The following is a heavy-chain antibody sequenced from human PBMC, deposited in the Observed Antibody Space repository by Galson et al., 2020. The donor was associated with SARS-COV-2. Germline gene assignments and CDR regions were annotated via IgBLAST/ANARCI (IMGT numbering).Heavy chain of an antibody. D-gene: IGHD5-18*01. V-gene: IGHV4-59*13. J-gene: IGHJ6*03. CDR3: ARRPGYSYGYYYYYMDV. CDR1: GSISSYY. Sequence: SETLSLTCTVSGSISSYYWSWIRQPPGKGLEWIGYIYYSGSTNYNPSLKSRVTISVDTSKNQFSLKLSSVTAADTAVYYCARRPGYSYGYYYYYMDVWGKGTTVTVSS. CDR2: IYYSGST.